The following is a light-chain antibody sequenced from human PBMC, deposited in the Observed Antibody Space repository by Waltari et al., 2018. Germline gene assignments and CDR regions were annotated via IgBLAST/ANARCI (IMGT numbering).Light chain of an antibody. J-gene: IGLJ3*02. CDR2: GSS. Sequence: QSVLTQPPSVSGAPGQRVTISCTGSGSNIGAGYDVHWYQPLPRAAPKLLIYGSSTRPLGGPDRFFGSTSGTSASLTITGLQAEDEADYYCQSYDTSLSVVFGGGTKLTVL. CDR1: GSNIGAGYD. CDR3: QSYDTSLSVV. V-gene: IGLV1-40*01.